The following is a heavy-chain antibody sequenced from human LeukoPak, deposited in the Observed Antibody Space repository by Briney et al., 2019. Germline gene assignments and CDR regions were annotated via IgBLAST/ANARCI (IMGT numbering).Heavy chain of an antibody. CDR1: GGSISSYY. CDR2: IYYSGST. Sequence: SETLSLTCTVSGGSISSYYRSWIRQPPGKGLEWIGYIYYSGSTNYNPSLKSRVTISVDTSKNQFSLKLSSVTAADTAVYYCAREMSMVRGVIPAYYFDYWGQGTLVTVSS. V-gene: IGHV4-59*01. J-gene: IGHJ4*02. CDR3: AREMSMVRGVIPAYYFDY. D-gene: IGHD3-10*01.